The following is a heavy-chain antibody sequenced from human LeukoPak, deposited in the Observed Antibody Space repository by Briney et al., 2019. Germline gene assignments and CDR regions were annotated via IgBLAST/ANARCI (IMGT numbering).Heavy chain of an antibody. Sequence: ASVKVSCKASGYTFTGYYMHWVRQVPGQGLEWMGWINPNSGGTSYAQKFQGGVTLTRDTSISTAYMELSRLRSDDTAVYYCARAIGHFDSSAYAWGQGTLVTVSS. V-gene: IGHV1-2*02. CDR2: INPNSGGT. D-gene: IGHD3-22*01. CDR1: GYTFTGYY. J-gene: IGHJ4*02. CDR3: ARAIGHFDSSAYA.